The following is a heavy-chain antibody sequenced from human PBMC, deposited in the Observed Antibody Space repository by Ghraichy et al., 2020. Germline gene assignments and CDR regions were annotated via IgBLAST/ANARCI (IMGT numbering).Heavy chain of an antibody. V-gene: IGHV3-21*01. J-gene: IGHJ4*02. CDR1: GFTFSSYS. D-gene: IGHD2-15*01. CDR2: ISSSSNYI. Sequence: GGSLRLSCAASGFTFSSYSMNWVRQAPGKGLEWVSSISSSSNYIYYADSVKGRFTISRDNAKNSLYLQMNSLRAEDTAVYYCARDTGYCSGGSCYSGYFEYWGQGTLVTVSS. CDR3: ARDTGYCSGGSCYSGYFEY.